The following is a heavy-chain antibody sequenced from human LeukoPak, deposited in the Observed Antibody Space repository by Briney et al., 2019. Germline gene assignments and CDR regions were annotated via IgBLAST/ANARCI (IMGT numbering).Heavy chain of an antibody. D-gene: IGHD3-10*01. J-gene: IGHJ4*02. CDR3: AREKPSITMVRGDIFDY. V-gene: IGHV1-2*02. Sequence: ASVKVSCKASGYTFTGYYMHWVRQAPGQGLEWMGWINPNSGGTNYAQKFQGRVTMTGDTSISTAYMELSRLRSDDTAVYYCAREKPSITMVRGDIFDYWGQGTLVTVSS. CDR1: GYTFTGYY. CDR2: INPNSGGT.